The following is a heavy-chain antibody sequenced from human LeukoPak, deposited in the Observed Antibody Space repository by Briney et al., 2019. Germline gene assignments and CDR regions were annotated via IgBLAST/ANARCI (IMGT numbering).Heavy chain of an antibody. CDR3: ARGYYGMDV. CDR2: INPKTGDT. CDR1: GYTFTGQY. V-gene: IGHV1-2*02. Sequence: ASVKVSCKASGYTFTGQYLYWARQTPGQGLDWMGWINPKTGDTDSAQNFQGRVTMTRDTSITTGYMELSSLTSDDTAVYYCARGYYGMDVWGQGTTVTVSS. J-gene: IGHJ6*02.